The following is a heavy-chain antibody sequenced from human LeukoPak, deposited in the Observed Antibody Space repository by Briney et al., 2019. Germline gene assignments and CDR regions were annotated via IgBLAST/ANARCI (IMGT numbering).Heavy chain of an antibody. J-gene: IGHJ4*02. CDR2: IHSDGTT. Sequence: PSETLSLTCSVSGGSLTNYYWGWIRQPPGKGLEFIGYIHSDGTTNYDSSLQSRVPISLDTSKIQFSLRLYSVTAADTALYFCARLNFRGGEALHFDSWGQGTLVTVSS. V-gene: IGHV4-4*09. CDR3: ARLNFRGGEALHFDS. CDR1: GGSLTNYY. D-gene: IGHD3-16*01.